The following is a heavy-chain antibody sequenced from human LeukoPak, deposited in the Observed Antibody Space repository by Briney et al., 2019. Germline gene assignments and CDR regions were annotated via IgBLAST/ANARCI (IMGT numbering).Heavy chain of an antibody. CDR2: VSSSTGNP. V-gene: IGHV7-4-1*02. Sequence: ASGKVSCKASGYTFTSYGISWVRQAPGQGLEWMGWVSSSTGNPTYAQGFTGRFVFSVDTSVTTVYLQINNLKAEDTAVYYCARDARMDYWGQGTLVTVSS. J-gene: IGHJ4*02. CDR3: ARDARMDY. D-gene: IGHD2/OR15-2a*01. CDR1: GYTFTSYG.